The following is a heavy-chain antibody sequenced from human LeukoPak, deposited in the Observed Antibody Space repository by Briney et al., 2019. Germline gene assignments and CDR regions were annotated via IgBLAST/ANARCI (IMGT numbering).Heavy chain of an antibody. CDR3: AKEGTRSHSQWAFDF. CDR2: ISDGGTHL. J-gene: IGHJ3*01. Sequence: GGXLXLSCAGSGFIFRNYGMHWVRQAPGQGLEWVAVISDGGTHLYYADSVKGRFTISRDNSESTMYLQMNSLRVEDTAVYYCAKEGTRSHSQWAFDFWGQGTMVTVSS. CDR1: GFIFRNYG. V-gene: IGHV3-30*18. D-gene: IGHD6-19*01.